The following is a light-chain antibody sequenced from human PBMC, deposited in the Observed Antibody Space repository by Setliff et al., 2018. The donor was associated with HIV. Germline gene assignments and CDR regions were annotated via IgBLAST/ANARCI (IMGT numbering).Light chain of an antibody. CDR3: CSYAGSNNV. V-gene: IGLV2-23*02. CDR1: SSDVGSYNL. Sequence: ALTQFASVSGSPGQSITISCTGTSSDVGSYNLVSWYQQHPGKAPKLMIYEVTKRPSGISHRFSGSKSGNTASLTISGLQAEDEAEYYCCSYAGSNNVFGTGTKVTVL. CDR2: EVT. J-gene: IGLJ1*01.